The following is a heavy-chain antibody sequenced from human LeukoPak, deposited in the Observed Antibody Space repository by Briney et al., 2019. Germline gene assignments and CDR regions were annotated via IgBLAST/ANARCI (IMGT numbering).Heavy chain of an antibody. CDR1: GFTFSSYA. CDR3: AKYGSGSYLYYFDY. Sequence: GGSLRLSCAASGFTFSSYAMSWVRQTPGEGLEWVSTVSTNGGSTYYADSVKGRFTISRDNSKDTLYLQMNSLRAEDTAVYYCAKYGSGSYLYYFDYWGQGTLVTVSS. D-gene: IGHD3-10*01. V-gene: IGHV3-23*01. J-gene: IGHJ4*02. CDR2: VSTNGGST.